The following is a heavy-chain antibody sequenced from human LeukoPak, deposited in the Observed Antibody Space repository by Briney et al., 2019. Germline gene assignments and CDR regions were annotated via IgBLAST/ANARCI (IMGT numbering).Heavy chain of an antibody. V-gene: IGHV3-21*01. CDR1: GFTFSSYS. Sequence: GSLRLSCAASGFTFSSYSMNWVRQAPAKGLEWVSSISSSSSYIYYADSVKGRFTISRDNAKNSLYLQMNSLRAEDTAVYYCAELGITMIGGVWGKGTTVTISS. CDR3: AELGITMIGGV. D-gene: IGHD3-10*02. J-gene: IGHJ6*04. CDR2: ISSSSSYI.